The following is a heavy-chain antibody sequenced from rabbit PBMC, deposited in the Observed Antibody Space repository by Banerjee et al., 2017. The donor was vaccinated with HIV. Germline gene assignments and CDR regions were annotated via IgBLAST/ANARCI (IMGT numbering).Heavy chain of an antibody. CDR2: IYTGTGST. CDR1: GFSFSSNW. CDR3: ARDTGTSFSTYGMDL. V-gene: IGHV1S45*01. Sequence: LEESGGGLVKPGGTLTLTCTVSGFSFSSNWICWVRQAPGKGLEWIGCIYTGTGSTYSATWATGRFTISKTSSTTVTLQMTSLTVADTATYFCARDTGTSFSTYGMDLWGPGTLVTVS. D-gene: IGHD7-1*01. J-gene: IGHJ6*01.